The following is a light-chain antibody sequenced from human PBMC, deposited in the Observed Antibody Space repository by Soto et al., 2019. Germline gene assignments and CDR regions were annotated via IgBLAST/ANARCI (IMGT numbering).Light chain of an antibody. Sequence: KMTQSPSTLSAIIRDRVTLTCRASRNIGSWLAWYQQKAGKPPNLLNYRASILGAGVPSSFTGSAAGTEFTLTISSQPPDDFATYCCQQYSNYSWTFGQGGKV. V-gene: IGKV1-5*03. CDR3: QQYSNYSWT. CDR1: RNIGSW. CDR2: RAS. J-gene: IGKJ1*01.